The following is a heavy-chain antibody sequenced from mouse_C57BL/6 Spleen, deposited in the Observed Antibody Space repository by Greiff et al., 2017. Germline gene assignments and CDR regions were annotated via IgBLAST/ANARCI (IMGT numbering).Heavy chain of an antibody. CDR3: ARDQGTLRRYFDY. CDR1: GFTFSSYA. CDR2: ISDGGSYT. J-gene: IGHJ2*01. Sequence: EVKVVESGGGLVKPGGSLKLSCAASGFTFSSYAMSWVRQTPEKRLEWVATISDGGSYTYYPDNVKGRFTISRDNAKNNLYLQMSHLKSEDTAMYYCARDQGTLRRYFDYWGQGTTLTVSS. V-gene: IGHV5-4*01. D-gene: IGHD2-4*01.